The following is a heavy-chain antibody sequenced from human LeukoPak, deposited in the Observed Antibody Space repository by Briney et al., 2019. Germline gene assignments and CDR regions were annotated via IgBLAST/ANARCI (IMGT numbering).Heavy chain of an antibody. D-gene: IGHD6-13*01. V-gene: IGHV3-30-3*01. CDR3: ARDLSSSSWLFQSALVGSEADY. J-gene: IGHJ4*02. CDR1: GFIFSNFT. CDR2: ISYDGSNK. Sequence: GRSLRLSCAASGFIFSNFTMHWVRQAPGKGLDWVAVISYDGSNKFYADSVKGRFTISRDNAKNSLYLQMNSLRAEDTAVYYCARDLSSSSWLFQSALVGSEADYWGQGTLVTVSS.